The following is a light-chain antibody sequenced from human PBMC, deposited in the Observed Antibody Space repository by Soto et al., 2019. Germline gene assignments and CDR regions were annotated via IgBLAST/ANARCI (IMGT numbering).Light chain of an antibody. Sequence: AIQMTQSPSSLSASVGDRVTITCRASQGVSNSVGWYQQKPGKAPKLLIYAASTLQSGVPSRFSGSQSATDFTLTISSLQPEDFATYYFLQDFAYPLTFGGGTKVEIK. CDR3: LQDFAYPLT. CDR1: QGVSNS. V-gene: IGKV1-6*01. CDR2: AAS. J-gene: IGKJ4*01.